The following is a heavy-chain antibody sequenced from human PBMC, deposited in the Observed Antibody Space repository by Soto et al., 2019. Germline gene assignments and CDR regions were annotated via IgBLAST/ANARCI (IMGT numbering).Heavy chain of an antibody. CDR1: GYTFTRYG. CDR2: ISGYNGDT. Sequence: QGQLVQSGGEVKKPGASVKVSCKASGYTFTRYGISWVRQAPGQGLEWMGWISGYNGDTKYAQKFQGRVTMTVDTSAXTAYMELRSLTSDDRAVYYCAKNGQPPYYYYGMDVWGQGTTVTVSS. J-gene: IGHJ6*02. V-gene: IGHV1-18*01. D-gene: IGHD2-8*01. CDR3: AKNGQPPYYYYGMDV.